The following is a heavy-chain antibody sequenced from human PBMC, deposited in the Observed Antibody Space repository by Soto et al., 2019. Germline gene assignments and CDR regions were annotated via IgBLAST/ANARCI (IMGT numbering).Heavy chain of an antibody. Sequence: EVQLVESGGGLVQPGGSLRPSVPAPGFTFGSYWMTWSSQVPGKGLVWVSRINTYGSSTSYADSVKGRFTISRDNAKNTLYLQMSSLRAEDTAVYYCARDRDWNYGDYWGQGTLVTVSS. J-gene: IGHJ4*02. CDR2: INTYGSST. CDR1: GFTFGSYW. CDR3: ARDRDWNYGDY. V-gene: IGHV3-74*01. D-gene: IGHD1-7*01.